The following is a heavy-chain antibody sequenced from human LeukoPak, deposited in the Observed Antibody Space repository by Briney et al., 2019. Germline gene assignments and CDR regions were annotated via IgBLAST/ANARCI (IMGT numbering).Heavy chain of an antibody. Sequence: GGSLRLSCEASGFTLSTYWMNWVRQVPGKGLERVANINEDGGERHYVDSVKGRFTISRDNAKNSLYLQMNSLRAEDTAVYYCARGGNLENWGGGTLVTVSS. CDR1: GFTLSTYW. D-gene: IGHD1-14*01. V-gene: IGHV3-7*01. CDR3: ARGGNLEN. J-gene: IGHJ4*02. CDR2: INEDGGER.